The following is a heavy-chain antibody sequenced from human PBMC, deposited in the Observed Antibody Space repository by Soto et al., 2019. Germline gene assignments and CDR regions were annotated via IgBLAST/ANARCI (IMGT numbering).Heavy chain of an antibody. CDR2: INHSGST. CDR3: AGGIYSSGWYVFDY. CDR1: GGSFSGYY. J-gene: IGHJ4*02. Sequence: QVQLQQWGAGLLKPSETLSLTCAVYGGSFSGYYWSWIRQPPGKGLEWIGEINHSGSTNYNPSLKSRVTISVDTSKNQFSLKLSSVTAADTAVYYCAGGIYSSGWYVFDYWGQGTLVTVSS. D-gene: IGHD6-19*01. V-gene: IGHV4-34*01.